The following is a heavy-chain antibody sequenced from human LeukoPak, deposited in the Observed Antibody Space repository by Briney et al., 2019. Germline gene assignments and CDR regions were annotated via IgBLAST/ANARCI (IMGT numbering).Heavy chain of an antibody. V-gene: IGHV4-59*01. D-gene: IGHD6-19*01. J-gene: IGHJ4*02. CDR1: GGSISSYY. Sequence: PSETLSLTCTVSGGSISSYYWSWIRQPPGKGLEWIGYIYYSGSTNYNPSLKSRVTISVDTSKNQFSLKLSSVTAADTVVYYCARGLAVAGTPPFDYWGQGTLVTVSS. CDR2: IYYSGST. CDR3: ARGLAVAGTPPFDY.